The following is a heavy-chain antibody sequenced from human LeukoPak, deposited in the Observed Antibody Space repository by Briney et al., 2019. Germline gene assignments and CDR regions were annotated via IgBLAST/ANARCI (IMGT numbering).Heavy chain of an antibody. CDR1: GGSISSYY. D-gene: IGHD6-13*01. CDR2: IYYSGST. V-gene: IGHV4-59*01. Sequence: PSETLSLTCTVSGGSISSYYWSWIRQPPGKGLEWIGYIYYSGSTNYNPSLKSRVTISVDTSKNQFSLKLSSVTAADTAVYYCARVSPGIAAAGTTYYYYMDVWGKGTTVTISS. J-gene: IGHJ6*03. CDR3: ARVSPGIAAAGTTYYYYMDV.